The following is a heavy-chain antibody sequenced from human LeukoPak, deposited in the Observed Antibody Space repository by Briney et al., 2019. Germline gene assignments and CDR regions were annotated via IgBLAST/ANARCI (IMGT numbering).Heavy chain of an antibody. CDR2: ISPTSGDT. CDR1: GYTFTGYY. D-gene: IGHD1-7*01. J-gene: IGHJ4*02. V-gene: IGHV1-2*02. CDR3: VRDGLNWNYDY. Sequence: RASVKVSCKASGYTFTGYYMHWVRQAPGQGLEWMGWISPTSGDTRYAQKFQGRVTVTRDTSISTAYMDLSRLRSDDTAVYYCVRDGLNWNYDYWGQGTLVAVSS.